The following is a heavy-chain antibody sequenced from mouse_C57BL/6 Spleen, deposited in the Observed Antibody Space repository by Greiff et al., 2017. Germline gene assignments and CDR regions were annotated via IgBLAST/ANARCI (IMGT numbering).Heavy chain of an antibody. V-gene: IGHV5-4*01. Sequence: EVQLVESGGGLVKPGGSLKLSCAASGFTFSSYAMSWVRQTPEKRLEWVATISGGGSYTYYPDNVKGRFTISRDNAKNNLYLQMSHLKSEDTAMYYCARRSGTYYFDYWGQGTTLTVSS. J-gene: IGHJ2*01. CDR2: ISGGGSYT. CDR1: GFTFSSYA. CDR3: ARRSGTYYFDY. D-gene: IGHD4-1*01.